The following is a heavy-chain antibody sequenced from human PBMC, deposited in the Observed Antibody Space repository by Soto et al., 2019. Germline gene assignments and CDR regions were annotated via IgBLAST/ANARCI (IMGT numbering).Heavy chain of an antibody. V-gene: IGHV1-69*02. CDR1: GGTFSSYT. CDR2: IIPILGIA. CDR3: ARGASGGPVWD. J-gene: IGHJ4*02. Sequence: QVQLVQSGAEVKKPGSSVKVSCKASGGTFSSYTISWVRQAPGQGLEWMGRIIPILGIANYAQKFQGRVTITADKSTSTAYMELSSLRSEDTAVYYCARGASGGPVWDWGQGTLVTVSS. D-gene: IGHD3-16*01.